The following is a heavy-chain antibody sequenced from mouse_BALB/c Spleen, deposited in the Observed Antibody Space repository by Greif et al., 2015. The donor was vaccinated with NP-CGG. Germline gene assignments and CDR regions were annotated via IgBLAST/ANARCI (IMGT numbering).Heavy chain of an antibody. J-gene: IGHJ4*01. CDR1: GFNIKDYY. CDR2: IDPENGDT. D-gene: IGHD2-14*01. V-gene: IGHV14-4*02. CDR3: NAGVRRRAMDY. Sequence: VQLQQSGAELVRSGASVKLSCTASGFNIKDYYMHWVKQRPEQGLEWIGWIDPENGDTEYAPKFQGKATMTADTSSNTAYLQLSSLTSEDTAVYYCNAGVRRRAMDYWGQGTSVTVSS.